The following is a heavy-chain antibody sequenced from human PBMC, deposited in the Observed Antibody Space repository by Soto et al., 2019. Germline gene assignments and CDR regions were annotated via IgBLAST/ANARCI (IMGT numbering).Heavy chain of an antibody. Sequence: QVQFVQSGAEVQEPGDSVKVSCRASGYIFTSNDITWVRQAPGQGREWMGWIRVRNGDPHYAPKFRGRVTVTRDTSTSTAYMELRSLRSDDTAVYYCARESRTWVDGVIGPGDYWGQGTLVTVSS. CDR2: IRVRNGDP. D-gene: IGHD3-10*01. CDR1: GYIFTSND. CDR3: ARESRTWVDGVIGPGDY. J-gene: IGHJ4*02. V-gene: IGHV1-18*01.